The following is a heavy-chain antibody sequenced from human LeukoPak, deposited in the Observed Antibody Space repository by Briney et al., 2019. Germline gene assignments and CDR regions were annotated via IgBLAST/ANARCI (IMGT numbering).Heavy chain of an antibody. D-gene: IGHD3-22*01. CDR1: GFTFSSYA. J-gene: IGHJ4*02. V-gene: IGHV3-30-3*01. CDR3: ARGLESNYYYDSSGYYDY. CDR2: ISYDGSNK. Sequence: PGGSLRLSCAASGFTFSSYAMHWVRQAPGKGLEWVAVISYDGSNKYYADSVKGRFTISRGNSKNTLYLQMNSLRAEDTAVYYCARGLESNYYYDSSGYYDYWGQGTLVTVSS.